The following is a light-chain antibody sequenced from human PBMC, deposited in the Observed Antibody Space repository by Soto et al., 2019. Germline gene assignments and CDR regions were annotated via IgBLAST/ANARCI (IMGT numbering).Light chain of an antibody. V-gene: IGKV3-15*01. J-gene: IGKJ4*01. CDR1: QSVNSN. Sequence: EIVMTQSPATLSVSPGERATLSCRASQSVNSNLGWYRQKPGQAPRLLISDASTRATGVPARFSGSGSGTEFTLTISSLQSEDSGIYYCQQYNFWPSLTFGGGTKVEIK. CDR2: DAS. CDR3: QQYNFWPSLT.